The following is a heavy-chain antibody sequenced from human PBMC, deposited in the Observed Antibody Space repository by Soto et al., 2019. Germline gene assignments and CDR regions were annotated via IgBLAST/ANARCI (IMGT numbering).Heavy chain of an antibody. D-gene: IGHD3-22*01. Sequence: QVQLVQSGAEVKKPGSSVKVSCKASGGTFSSYAISWVRQAPGQGLEWMGGIIPIFGTANYAQKFQGRVTITADESTSTAYMELSSLRSEDTVVYYCARAHYDSSGYYYVWYFDLWGRGTLVTVSS. J-gene: IGHJ2*01. V-gene: IGHV1-69*01. CDR1: GGTFSSYA. CDR2: IIPIFGTA. CDR3: ARAHYDSSGYYYVWYFDL.